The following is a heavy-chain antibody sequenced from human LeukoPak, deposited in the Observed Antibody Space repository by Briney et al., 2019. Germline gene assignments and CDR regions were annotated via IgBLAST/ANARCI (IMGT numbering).Heavy chain of an antibody. Sequence: PSETLSLTCTVSGGSISSYYWSWIRQPPGKGLEWIGSIYYSGSTYYNPSLKSRVTISVDTSKNQFSLKLSSVTAADTAVYYCASMASSSWPYYYYYYMDVWGKGTTVTISS. D-gene: IGHD6-13*01. CDR2: IYYSGST. CDR1: GGSISSYY. CDR3: ASMASSSWPYYYYYYMDV. V-gene: IGHV4-59*05. J-gene: IGHJ6*03.